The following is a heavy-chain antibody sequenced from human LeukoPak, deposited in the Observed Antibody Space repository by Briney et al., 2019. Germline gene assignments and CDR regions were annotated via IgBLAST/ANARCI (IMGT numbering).Heavy chain of an antibody. D-gene: IGHD3-3*01. Sequence: GGSLRLSCAASGFTFSSYSMIWVRQAPGKGLEWVSSIRSSSSYIYYADSMKGRFTISRDNAKNSLYLQMNSLRAEDTAVYYGARITYYDFRILDYWGQGTLVTVSS. CDR2: IRSSSSYI. V-gene: IGHV3-21*01. J-gene: IGHJ4*02. CDR3: ARITYYDFRILDY. CDR1: GFTFSSYS.